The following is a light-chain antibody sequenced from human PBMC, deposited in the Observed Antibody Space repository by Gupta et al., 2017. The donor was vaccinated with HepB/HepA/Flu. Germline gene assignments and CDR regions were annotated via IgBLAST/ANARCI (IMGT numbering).Light chain of an antibody. J-gene: IGLJ2*01. CDR3: SSYTSTYTLV. V-gene: IGLV2-14*03. CDR1: SSDVGAYNY. Sequence: QSALTQPASVSGSPAQSITISCTGTSSDVGAYNYVSWYQQLPGKAPKLMIFDVRHRPSGVSNRFSGSKSGNTASLTISGLQAEDEAHYYCSSYTSTYTLVFGGGTKLTVL. CDR2: DVR.